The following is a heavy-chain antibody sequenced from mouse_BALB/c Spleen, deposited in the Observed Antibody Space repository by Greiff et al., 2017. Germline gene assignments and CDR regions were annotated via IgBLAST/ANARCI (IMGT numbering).Heavy chain of an antibody. D-gene: IGHD1-1*01. CDR2: ISYSGST. CDR1: GYSITSDYA. CDR3: ARRTTVVDFDV. V-gene: IGHV3-2*02. J-gene: IGHJ1*01. Sequence: EVKLMESGPGLVKPSQSLSLTCTVTGYSITSDYAWNWIRQFPGNKLEWMGSISYSGSTSYNPSLKSRISITRDTSKNQFFLQLNSVTTEDTATYYCARRTTVVDFDVWGAGTTVTVSS.